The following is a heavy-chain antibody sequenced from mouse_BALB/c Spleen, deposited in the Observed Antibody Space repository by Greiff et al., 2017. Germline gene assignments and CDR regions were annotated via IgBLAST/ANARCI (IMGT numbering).Heavy chain of an antibody. V-gene: IGHV3-2*02. CDR2: ISYSGST. D-gene: IGHD1-1*01. CDR3: ASNYGDAMDY. CDR1: GYSISDYA. Sequence: EVQRVESGPGLVKPSQSLSLTCTVTGYSISDYAWNWIRQFPGNKLEWMGYISYSGSTSYNPSLKSRISITRDTSKNQFFLQLNSVTTEDTATYYCASNYGDAMDYWGQGTSVTVSS. J-gene: IGHJ4*01.